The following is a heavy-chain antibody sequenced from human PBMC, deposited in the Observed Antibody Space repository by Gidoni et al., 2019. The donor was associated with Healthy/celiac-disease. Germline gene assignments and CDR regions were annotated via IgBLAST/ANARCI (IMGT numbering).Heavy chain of an antibody. CDR2: IRSKAYGGTT. CDR1: GFTFGDYA. J-gene: IGHJ5*02. D-gene: IGHD3-16*01. V-gene: IGHV3-49*05. CDR3: TRGLEYPGGVWFDP. Sequence: EVQLVESGGGLVKPGRSLRLSCTASGFTFGDYAMRWFRQAPGKGLEWVGFIRSKAYGGTTEYAASVKGRFTISRDDSKSIAYLQMNSLKTEDTAVYYCTRGLEYPGGVWFDPWGQGTLVTVSS.